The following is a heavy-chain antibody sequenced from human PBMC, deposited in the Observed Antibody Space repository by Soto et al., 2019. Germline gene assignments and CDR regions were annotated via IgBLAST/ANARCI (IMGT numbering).Heavy chain of an antibody. V-gene: IGHV1-18*01. CDR1: GYTFTSYG. J-gene: IGHJ4*02. CDR3: ARDFYDYVWGSYRGGFDY. Sequence: QVQLVQSGAEVKKPGASVKVSCKASGYTFTSYGISWMRQAPGQGLEWMGWISAYNGNTNYAQKLQGRVTMPTDTSTSTAYMELRSLRSDDTAVYYCARDFYDYVWGSYRGGFDYWGQGTLVTVSS. CDR2: ISAYNGNT. D-gene: IGHD3-16*02.